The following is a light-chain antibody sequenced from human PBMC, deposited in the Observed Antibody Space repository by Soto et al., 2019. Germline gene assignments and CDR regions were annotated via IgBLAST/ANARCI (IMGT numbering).Light chain of an antibody. CDR3: QQYGSSPWT. CDR2: GAS. Sequence: EIVLTQSPGTLSLSPGERATLSCRASQSVSSSSLAWYQQKRGRAPRLLIYGASSRATGIPDRFSGSGSGTDFTLTISRLELDDFAVYYCQQYGSSPWTFGRGTKVDLK. CDR1: QSVSSSS. V-gene: IGKV3-20*01. J-gene: IGKJ1*01.